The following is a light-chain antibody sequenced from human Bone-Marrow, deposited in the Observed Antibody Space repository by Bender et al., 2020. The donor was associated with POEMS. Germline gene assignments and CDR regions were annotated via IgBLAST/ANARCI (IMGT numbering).Light chain of an antibody. V-gene: IGLV1-44*01. Sequence: QSVLTQPPSASGTPGQRVIISCSGSSSNIVTNPVNWYQHLPGTAPKVLIYNTNQRPSGVPDRFSGSKSGTSASLAISALQSEDEGDYYCSSYTGSSTQVFGGGTKVTVL. J-gene: IGLJ3*02. CDR1: SSNIVTNP. CDR2: NTN. CDR3: SSYTGSSTQV.